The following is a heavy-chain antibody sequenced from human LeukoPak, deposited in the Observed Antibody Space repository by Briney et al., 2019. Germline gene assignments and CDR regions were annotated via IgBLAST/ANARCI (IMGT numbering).Heavy chain of an antibody. V-gene: IGHV1-69*04. CDR2: IIPILGIA. CDR3: ASFYGSGRVYWFDP. Sequence: GASVKVSCKASGSTLSSYAISWVRQAPGQGLEWMGRIIPILGIANYAQKFQGRVTITADKSTSTAYMELSSLRSEDTAVYYCASFYGSGRVYWFDPWGQGTLVTVSS. D-gene: IGHD3-10*01. CDR1: GSTLSSYA. J-gene: IGHJ5*02.